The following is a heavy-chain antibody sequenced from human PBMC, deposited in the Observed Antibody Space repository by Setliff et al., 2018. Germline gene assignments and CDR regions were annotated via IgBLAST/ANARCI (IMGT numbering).Heavy chain of an antibody. D-gene: IGHD2-21*02. J-gene: IGHJ4*02. CDR3: ARGFDVRGGGACYTDGPYDFDY. CDR1: GESFSGHY. V-gene: IGHV4-34*01. Sequence: PSETLSLTCAVYGESFSGHYWSWIRQPPGKGLEWIGEINHSGSTNYNPSLKSRVTISVDTSKNQFSLKLSSVAAADTAVYYCARGFDVRGGGACYTDGPYDFDYWGLGTLVTV. CDR2: INHSGST.